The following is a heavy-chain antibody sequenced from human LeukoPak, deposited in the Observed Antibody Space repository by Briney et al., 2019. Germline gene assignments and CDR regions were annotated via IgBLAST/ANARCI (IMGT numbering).Heavy chain of an antibody. J-gene: IGHJ4*02. CDR1: GFTFSSYW. D-gene: IGHD3-9*01. CDR2: IKQDGSEK. CDR3: AREDYDILTGYYGRLDY. V-gene: IGHV3-7*01. Sequence: GGSLRLSCAASGFTFSSYWMSWVRQAPGKGLEWVANIKQDGSEKYYVDSVKGRFTISRDNAKNSLYLQMNSLRAEDTAVYYCAREDYDILTGYYGRLDYWGQGTLVTVSS.